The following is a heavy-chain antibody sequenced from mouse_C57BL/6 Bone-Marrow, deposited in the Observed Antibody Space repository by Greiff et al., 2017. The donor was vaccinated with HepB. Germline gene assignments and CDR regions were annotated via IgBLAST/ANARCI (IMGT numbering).Heavy chain of an antibody. J-gene: IGHJ1*03. V-gene: IGHV5-6*01. D-gene: IGHD1-1*01. CDR1: GFTFSSYG. CDR2: ISSGGSYT. CDR3: ARREDYGSRWYFDV. Sequence: EVKLMESGGDLVKPGGSLKLSCAASGFTFSSYGMSWVRQTPDKRLEWVATISSGGSYTYYPDSVKGRFTISRDNAKNTLYLQMSSLKSEDTAMYYCARREDYGSRWYFDVWGTGTTVTVSS.